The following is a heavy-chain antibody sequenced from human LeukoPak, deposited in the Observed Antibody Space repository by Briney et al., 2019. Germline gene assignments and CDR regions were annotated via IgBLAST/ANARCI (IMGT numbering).Heavy chain of an antibody. CDR3: ARDQAIDIRAYDI. V-gene: IGHV3-21*01. J-gene: IGHJ3*02. CDR2: IYAGGRYI. D-gene: IGHD5-12*01. Sequence: GGSLRLSCAASGFSFSGDNMKWVREAPGKGLEGGSFIYAGGRYIRYADSVKGRFTISRDNAKNSLFLQMNSLRAEDTAMYFCARDQAIDIRAYDIWGQGTMVTVSS. CDR1: GFSFSGDN.